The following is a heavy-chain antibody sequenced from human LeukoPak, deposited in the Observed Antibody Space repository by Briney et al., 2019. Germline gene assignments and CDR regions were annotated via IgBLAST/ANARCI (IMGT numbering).Heavy chain of an antibody. CDR2: FDPEDGET. Sequence: ASVKVSCEVSGYTLTELSMHWVRQAPGKGLEWMGGFDPEDGETIYAQKFQGRVTMTRDTSTSTVYMELSSLRSEDTAVYYCARLARRTNTDSHDYWGQGTLVTVSS. CDR1: GYTLTELS. V-gene: IGHV1-24*01. J-gene: IGHJ4*02. CDR3: ARLARRTNTDSHDY. D-gene: IGHD1-14*01.